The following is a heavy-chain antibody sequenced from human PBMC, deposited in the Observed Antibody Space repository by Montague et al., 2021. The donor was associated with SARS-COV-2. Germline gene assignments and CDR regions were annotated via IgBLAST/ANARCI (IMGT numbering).Heavy chain of an antibody. Sequence: SETLSLTCAVSGASSSNYYWSWIRQPPGKGLEWVGEINHSGYTNYNPSLESRLTISLDSSKKQFSLKMTSVTAADTAIYYCASAPRYSFDFWAYWGQGTLVSVSS. CDR3: ASAPRYSFDFWAY. D-gene: IGHD3/OR15-3a*01. J-gene: IGHJ4*02. CDR2: INHSGYT. CDR1: GASSSNYY. V-gene: IGHV4-34*01.